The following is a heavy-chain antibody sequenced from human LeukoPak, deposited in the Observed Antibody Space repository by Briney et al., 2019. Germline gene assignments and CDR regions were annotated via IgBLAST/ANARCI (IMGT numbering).Heavy chain of an antibody. J-gene: IGHJ3*02. CDR2: ISGSDGST. CDR1: GFTFSSYG. D-gene: IGHD3-10*01. CDR3: AKSNGYGLVDI. Sequence: GGSLRLSCAASGFTFSSYGMSWVRQAPGKGREWVSVISGSDGSTYYADSVKGRSSISRDNSKNTLYLQMNSLKAEDTAVYYCAKSNGYGLVDIWGQGTMVTVSS. V-gene: IGHV3-23*01.